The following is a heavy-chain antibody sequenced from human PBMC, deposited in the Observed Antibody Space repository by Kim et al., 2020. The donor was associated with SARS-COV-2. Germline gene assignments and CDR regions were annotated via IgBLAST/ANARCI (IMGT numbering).Heavy chain of an antibody. D-gene: IGHD1-26*01. V-gene: IGHV3-30*02. Sequence: KGRVTISRDNSKNTLYLQRNSVRAEDTAVYYCAKGGVVGAIVYYYGMDVWGQGTTVTVSS. J-gene: IGHJ6*02. CDR3: AKGGVVGAIVYYYGMDV.